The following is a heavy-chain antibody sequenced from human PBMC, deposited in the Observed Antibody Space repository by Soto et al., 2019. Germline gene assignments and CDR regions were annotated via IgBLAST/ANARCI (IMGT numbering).Heavy chain of an antibody. V-gene: IGHV5-51*01. CDR3: ARTGIDRYFDWLLTDYYYYGMDV. Sequence: PGESLKISCKGSGYSFTSYWIGLVRQMPGKGLEWMGIIYPGDSDTRYSPSFQGQVTISADKSISTAYLQWSSLKASDTAMYYCARTGIDRYFDWLLTDYYYYGMDVWGQGTTVTVSS. CDR2: IYPGDSDT. J-gene: IGHJ6*02. D-gene: IGHD3-9*01. CDR1: GYSFTSYW.